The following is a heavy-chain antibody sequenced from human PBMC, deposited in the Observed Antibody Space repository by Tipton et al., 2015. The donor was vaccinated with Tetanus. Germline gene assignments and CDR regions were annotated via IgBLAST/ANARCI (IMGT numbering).Heavy chain of an antibody. J-gene: IGHJ6*02. D-gene: IGHD1-26*01. CDR3: ARDWEGGYGMGV. Sequence: TLSLTCTVSSGPMNNFYWTWIRQPPGKGLEWIGHVYFSGTTSYNPSLKSRVTMSLDTSKNLFSLGLTAVTAADTAVYYCARDWEGGYGMGVWGPGSTVTVSS. V-gene: IGHV4-59*01. CDR2: VYFSGTT. CDR1: SGPMNNFY.